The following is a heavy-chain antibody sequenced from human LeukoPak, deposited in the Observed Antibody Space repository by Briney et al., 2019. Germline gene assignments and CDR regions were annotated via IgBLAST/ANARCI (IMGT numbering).Heavy chain of an antibody. D-gene: IGHD2-8*01. CDR1: GFTFSNYD. CDR2: IDTAGGT. J-gene: IGHJ6*03. CDR3: VRELMGPGGYYYMDA. V-gene: IGHV3-13*01. Sequence: GGSLRLSCAASGFTFSNYDMHWVRQATGKALEWVSAIDTAGGTYYPGSVKGRFTISRENSKNSLYLQMDTLRAEDTAVYFCVRELMGPGGYYYMDAWGKGTTVTVSS.